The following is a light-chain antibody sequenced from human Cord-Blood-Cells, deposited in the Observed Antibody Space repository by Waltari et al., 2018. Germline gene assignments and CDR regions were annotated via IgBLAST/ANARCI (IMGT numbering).Light chain of an antibody. CDR2: AGS. Sequence: QSALTQPASVSGSPGQSITISCTGTSSHVGRYNLVSWYQQHPGNAPNLMIYAGSKRPSGVSNRFSGSKSGNTASLTISGLQAEDEADYYCCSYAGSSTFVFGGGTKLTVL. J-gene: IGLJ3*02. CDR3: CSYAGSSTFV. CDR1: SSHVGRYNL. V-gene: IGLV2-23*03.